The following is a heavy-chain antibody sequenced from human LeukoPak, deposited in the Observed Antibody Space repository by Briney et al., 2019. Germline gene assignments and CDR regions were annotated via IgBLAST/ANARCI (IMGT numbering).Heavy chain of an antibody. CDR3: ARRGIAPADDVFDI. CDR1: GFTFSRYG. D-gene: IGHD6-13*01. V-gene: IGHV3-33*01. CDR2: IWYDGSNK. Sequence: GGSLRLSCAASGFTFSRYGMHWVRQAPGRGLEWVAVIWYDGSNKYYADSVKGRFTISRDNSKNTLYLQMNSLRAEDTAVYYCARRGIAPADDVFDIWGQGTMVTVSS. J-gene: IGHJ3*02.